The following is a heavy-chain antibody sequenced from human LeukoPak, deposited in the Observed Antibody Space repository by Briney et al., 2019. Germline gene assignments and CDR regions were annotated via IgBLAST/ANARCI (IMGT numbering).Heavy chain of an antibody. Sequence: SQTLSLTYAISGDSVSSNSAAWSWIRQSPSRGLEWLGRTYYRSKWYNDYAVSVKSRITINPDTSKNQFSLQLNSVTPEDTAVYYCARVGYYYDSSGYSSFTFDIWGQGTMVTVSS. CDR1: GDSVSSNSAA. CDR3: ARVGYYYDSSGYSSFTFDI. V-gene: IGHV6-1*01. CDR2: TYYRSKWYN. J-gene: IGHJ3*02. D-gene: IGHD3-22*01.